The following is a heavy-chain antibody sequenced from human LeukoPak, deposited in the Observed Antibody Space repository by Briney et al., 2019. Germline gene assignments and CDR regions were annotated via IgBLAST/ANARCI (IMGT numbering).Heavy chain of an antibody. CDR1: GGTFSSYA. J-gene: IGHJ4*02. D-gene: IGHD4-17*01. CDR2: IIPIFGTA. Sequence: ASVKVSCTASGGTFSSYAISWVRQAPGQGLEWMGGIIPIFGTANYAQKFQGRVTITADESTSTAYMELSSLRSEDTAVYYCASPTDGDYVCWGQGTLVTVSS. CDR3: ASPTDGDYVC. V-gene: IGHV1-69*13.